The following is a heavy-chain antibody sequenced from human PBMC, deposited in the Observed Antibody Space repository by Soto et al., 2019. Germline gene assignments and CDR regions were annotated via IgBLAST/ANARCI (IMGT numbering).Heavy chain of an antibody. CDR3: ARDSSGWGAFDI. Sequence: SETLSLTCTVAGGSIRSNYWSWIRQPPGKRLEWIGYIYYSGSTNYNPSLKSRVTISVDTSKNQFSLKLSSVTAADTAMYYCARDSSGWGAFDIWGQGTMVTVSS. D-gene: IGHD6-19*01. CDR1: GGSIRSNY. CDR2: IYYSGST. J-gene: IGHJ3*02. V-gene: IGHV4-59*01.